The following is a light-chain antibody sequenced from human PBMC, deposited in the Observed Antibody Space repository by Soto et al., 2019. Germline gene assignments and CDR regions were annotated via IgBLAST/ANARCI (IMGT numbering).Light chain of an antibody. CDR2: GAA. J-gene: IGKJ2*01. V-gene: IGKV3-20*01. CDR3: QQYGSSPPT. CDR1: QSVSSTY. Sequence: EIVLTQSPGTLSLSPGERATLSCRASQSVSSTYFAWYKQKPGQALRLLIYGAASRATGIPDRFSGSGSVTDFALTINRLEPEDFADYYCQQYGSSPPTFGQGTKLEI.